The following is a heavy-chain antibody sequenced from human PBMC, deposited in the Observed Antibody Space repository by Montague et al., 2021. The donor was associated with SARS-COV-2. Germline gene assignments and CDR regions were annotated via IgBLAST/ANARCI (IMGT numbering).Heavy chain of an antibody. J-gene: IGHJ3*02. Sequence: SLLLSSSSSLFTFNSYAMHWVRQAPGKGLEWVAVISYDGSNKYYADSVKGRFTISRDNSKNTLYLQMNSLRAEDTAVYYCARDFDDYGDSPGAFDIWGQGTMVTVSS. V-gene: IGHV3-30-3*01. D-gene: IGHD4-17*01. CDR2: ISYDGSNK. CDR1: LFTFNSYA. CDR3: ARDFDDYGDSPGAFDI.